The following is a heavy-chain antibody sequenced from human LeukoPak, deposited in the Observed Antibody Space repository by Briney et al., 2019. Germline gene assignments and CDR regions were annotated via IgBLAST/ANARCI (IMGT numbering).Heavy chain of an antibody. CDR2: IIHSGSS. CDR1: GGSFSDYS. CDR3: ARGSPGY. V-gene: IGHV4-34*01. J-gene: IGHJ4*02. Sequence: SETLSLTCAGYGGSFSDYSWTWIRQSPGKALEWIGEIIHSGSSHYNPSLKSRVTISVDTSKNQFSLKLTSVTAADTAVYICARGSPGYWGQGTLVTVSS.